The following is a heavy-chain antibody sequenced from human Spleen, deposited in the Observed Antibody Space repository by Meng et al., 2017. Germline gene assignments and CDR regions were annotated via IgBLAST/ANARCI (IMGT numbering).Heavy chain of an antibody. Sequence: GGSLRLSCAASGFTVSSNEMRWVRQPPGKGLEWVSSISGDSTYYADSGKGRFTISRDNSKNTLYLQMNSLRAEDTAVYYCARPRHFFDSPFDYWGQGTLVTGAS. D-gene: IGHD3-22*01. V-gene: IGHV3-38-3*01. CDR3: ARPRHFFDSPFDY. CDR2: ISGDST. J-gene: IGHJ4*02. CDR1: GFTVSSNE.